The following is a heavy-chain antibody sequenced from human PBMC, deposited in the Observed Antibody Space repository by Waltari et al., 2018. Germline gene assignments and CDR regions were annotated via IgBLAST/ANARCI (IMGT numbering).Heavy chain of an antibody. CDR2: IDHSGRT. V-gene: IGHV4-38-2*01. CDR1: GYSISSGYY. J-gene: IGHJ4*02. CDR3: ARHVDFWSGYYLYYFDY. D-gene: IGHD3-3*01. Sequence: QVQLQESGPGLVKPSETLSLTCAVSGYSISSGYYWGWIRQPPGKGLEWIGSIDHSGRTNHNPSLKVRVTISVDTSKNQFSLKLSSVTAADTAVYYGARHVDFWSGYYLYYFDYWGQGTLVTVSS.